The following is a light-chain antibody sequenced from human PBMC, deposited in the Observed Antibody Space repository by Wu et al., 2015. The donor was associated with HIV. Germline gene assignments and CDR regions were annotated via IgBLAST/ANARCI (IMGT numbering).Light chain of an antibody. J-gene: IGKJ4*01. CDR2: DAS. CDR3: QQYNNLGLT. V-gene: IGKV1-33*01. CDR1: QDISNY. Sequence: DTQMTQSPSSLSASVGDRLTITCQASQDISNYLNWFQQKPGKAPKLLIYDASNLETGVPSRFSGNGSGTHFTFTISSLQSDDIATYYCQQYNNLGLTFGGGTKVELK.